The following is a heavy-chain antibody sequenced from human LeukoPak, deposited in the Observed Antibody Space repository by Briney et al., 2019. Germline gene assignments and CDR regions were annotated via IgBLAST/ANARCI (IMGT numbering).Heavy chain of an antibody. Sequence: GGSLRLSCAASGFIVSNNYMNWVRQASGKGLEWVSVIYSGGSTYYADSVKGRFTISRGKSKNTLYLQMNSLRVEDTAVYYCARDTKGYDSSGYFISGYYGMDVWGRGTTVTVSS. J-gene: IGHJ6*02. CDR1: GFIVSNNY. CDR2: IYSGGST. V-gene: IGHV3-53*01. D-gene: IGHD3-22*01. CDR3: ARDTKGYDSSGYFISGYYGMDV.